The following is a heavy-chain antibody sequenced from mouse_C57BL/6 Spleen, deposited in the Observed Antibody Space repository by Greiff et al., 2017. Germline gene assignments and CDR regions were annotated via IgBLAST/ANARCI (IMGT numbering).Heavy chain of an antibody. CDR1: GFSLTSYG. D-gene: IGHD2-1*01. J-gene: IGHJ3*01. CDR3: ASGGNFPFAY. Sequence: QVQPQQSGPGLVAPSQSLSITCTVSGFSLTSYGVDWVRQSPGKGLEWLGVIWGVGSTNYNSALKSRLSISKDNSKSQVFLKMNSLQTDDTAMYYCASGGNFPFAYWGQGTLVTVSA. V-gene: IGHV2-6*01. CDR2: IWGVGST.